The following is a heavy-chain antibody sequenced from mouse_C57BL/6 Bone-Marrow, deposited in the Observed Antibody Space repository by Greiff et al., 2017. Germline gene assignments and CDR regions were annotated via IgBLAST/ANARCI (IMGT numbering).Heavy chain of an antibody. Sequence: EVKLVESGGDLVKPGGSLKLSCAASGFTFSSYGMSWVRQTPDKRLEWVATISSGGSYTYYPDSVKGRFTISRDNAKNTLYLQMSSLKSEDTAMYYCARHSSNYSYAMDYWGQGTSVTVSS. CDR1: GFTFSSYG. D-gene: IGHD2-5*01. V-gene: IGHV5-6*01. CDR3: ARHSSNYSYAMDY. CDR2: ISSGGSYT. J-gene: IGHJ4*01.